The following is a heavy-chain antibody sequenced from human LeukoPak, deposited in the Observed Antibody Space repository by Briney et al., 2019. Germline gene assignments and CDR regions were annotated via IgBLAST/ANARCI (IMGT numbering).Heavy chain of an antibody. Sequence: SETLSLTCAVSGGSISSSNWWSWVRQPPGKGLEWIGEIYHSGSTNYNPSLKSRVTISVDTSKNQFSLKVSSVTAADTAVYYCARKITVWGSYPRHLSPFDYWGQGTLVTVSS. D-gene: IGHD3-16*02. CDR3: ARKITVWGSYPRHLSPFDY. CDR2: IYHSGST. CDR1: GGSISSSNW. J-gene: IGHJ4*02. V-gene: IGHV4-4*02.